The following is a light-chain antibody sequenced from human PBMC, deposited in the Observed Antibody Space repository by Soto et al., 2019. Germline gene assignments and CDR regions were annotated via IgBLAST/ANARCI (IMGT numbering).Light chain of an antibody. CDR1: QDISNY. J-gene: IGKJ5*01. V-gene: IGKV1-33*01. CDR3: QQYDNLPIT. Sequence: DIQMTQSPSSLSASVGDRVTITCQASQDISNYLNWYQQKPGKAPKLLIYDASSLESGVPSRFSGSGSGTEFTLTISSLQPDDFATYYCQQYDNLPITFGQGTRLEIK. CDR2: DAS.